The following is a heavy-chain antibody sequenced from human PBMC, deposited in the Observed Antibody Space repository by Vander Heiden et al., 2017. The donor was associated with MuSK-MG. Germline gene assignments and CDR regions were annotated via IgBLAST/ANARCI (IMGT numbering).Heavy chain of an antibody. CDR1: GYY. J-gene: IGHJ5*02. CDR2: IYHSGST. CDR3: ARDRGITMVRGVIPFGNWFDP. D-gene: IGHD3-10*01. Sequence: GYYWGWIRQPQGKGLEWIGSIYHSGSTYYNPSLKSRVTISVDTSKNQFSLKLSSVTAADTAVYYCARDRGITMVRGVIPFGNWFDPWGQGTLVTVSS. V-gene: IGHV4-38-2*02.